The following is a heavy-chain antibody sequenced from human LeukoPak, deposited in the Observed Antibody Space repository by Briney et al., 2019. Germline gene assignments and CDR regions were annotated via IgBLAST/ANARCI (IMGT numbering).Heavy chain of an antibody. CDR1: GFTFSSYG. CDR2: ISYDGSNK. D-gene: IGHD6-13*01. CDR3: AKDLGIPHFDY. J-gene: IGHJ4*02. V-gene: IGHV3-30*18. Sequence: GGSLRLSCAASGFTFSSYGMHWVRQAPGKGLEWVAVISYDGSNKYYADSVKGRFTISRDNSKNTLYLQMNSLRAEDTAVYYCAKDLGIPHFDYWGQGTLVTVSS.